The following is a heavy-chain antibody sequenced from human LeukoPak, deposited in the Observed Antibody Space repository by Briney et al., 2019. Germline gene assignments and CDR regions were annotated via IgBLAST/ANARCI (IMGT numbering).Heavy chain of an antibody. V-gene: IGHV4-61*01. CDR1: GGSISSSSYY. CDR3: ARSPEGALYYYYGMDV. CDR2: IYYSGST. J-gene: IGHJ6*02. Sequence: SETLSLTCTVSGGSISSSSYYWSWIRQPPGKGLEWIGYIYYSGSTNYNPSLKSRVTISVDTSKNQFSLKLSSVTAADTAVYYCARSPEGALYYYYGMDVWGQGTTVTVSS. D-gene: IGHD1-26*01.